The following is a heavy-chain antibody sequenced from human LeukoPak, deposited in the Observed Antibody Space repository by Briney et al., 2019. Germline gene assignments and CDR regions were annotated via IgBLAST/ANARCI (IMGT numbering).Heavy chain of an antibody. D-gene: IGHD4-23*01. Sequence: GGSLRLSCTVSGFTLSSYSMNWFRQAPGKGLEWVSSIRSGVSYTYYADSVKGRFTISRDKSKNTLYLQMNSLRADDTAVYYCAKDLLRWSFDYWGQGTLVTVSS. CDR1: GFTLSSYS. J-gene: IGHJ4*02. CDR3: AKDLLRWSFDY. V-gene: IGHV3-21*04. CDR2: IRSGVSYT.